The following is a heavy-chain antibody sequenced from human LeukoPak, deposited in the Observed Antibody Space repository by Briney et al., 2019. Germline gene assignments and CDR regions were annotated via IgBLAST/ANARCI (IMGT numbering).Heavy chain of an antibody. CDR2: ISGSGGST. CDR3: AKRNRIFDGELLAY. V-gene: IGHV3-23*01. D-gene: IGHD3-10*01. Sequence: GGSLRLPCAASGFTFSSYAMSCVRQAPAKGREWVSAISGSGGSTYYADCVKGRLTISRDNSKNTLYLQMNSLTAEDTAVYYCAKRNRIFDGELLAYWGQGTLVTVSS. CDR1: GFTFSSYA. J-gene: IGHJ4*02.